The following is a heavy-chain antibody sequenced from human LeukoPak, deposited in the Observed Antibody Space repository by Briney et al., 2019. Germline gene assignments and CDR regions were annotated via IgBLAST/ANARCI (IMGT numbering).Heavy chain of an antibody. V-gene: IGHV3-43*02. CDR1: GFTFDDYA. CDR3: AKDTGRGYSYAHSCY. D-gene: IGHD5-18*01. CDR2: ISGDGGST. J-gene: IGHJ4*02. Sequence: PGGSLRLSCAASGFTFDDYAMHWVRQAPGKGLEWVSLISGDGGSTCYADSVKGRFTISRDNSKNSLYLQMNSLRTEDTALYYCAKDTGRGYSYAHSCYWGQGTLVTVSS.